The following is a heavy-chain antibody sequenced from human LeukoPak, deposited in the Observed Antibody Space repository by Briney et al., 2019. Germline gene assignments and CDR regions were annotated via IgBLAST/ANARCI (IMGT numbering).Heavy chain of an antibody. Sequence: GGSLRLSCAASGFTFSSYSMNWVRQAPGKGLEWVSYISSSSSTIYYADSVKGRFTISRDNAKNSLYLQMNSLRAEDTAVYYCARAPFRDIVVVPAPYDAFDIWGQGTMVTVSS. CDR3: ARAPFRDIVVVPAPYDAFDI. J-gene: IGHJ3*02. CDR2: ISSSSSTI. D-gene: IGHD2-2*01. CDR1: GFTFSSYS. V-gene: IGHV3-48*01.